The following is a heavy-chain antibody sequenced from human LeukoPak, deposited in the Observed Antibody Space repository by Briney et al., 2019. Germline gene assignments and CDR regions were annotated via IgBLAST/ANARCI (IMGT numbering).Heavy chain of an antibody. CDR3: ARDERTHYFDY. V-gene: IGHV1-18*01. CDR1: GYTFTSYD. J-gene: IGHJ4*02. D-gene: IGHD1-1*01. CDR2: INPNSGGT. Sequence: ASVKVSCKASGYTFTSYDINWVRQATGQGLEWMGWINPNSGGTNYAQKLQGRVTMTTDTSTSTAYMELRSLRSDDTAVYYCARDERTHYFDYWGQGTLVTVSS.